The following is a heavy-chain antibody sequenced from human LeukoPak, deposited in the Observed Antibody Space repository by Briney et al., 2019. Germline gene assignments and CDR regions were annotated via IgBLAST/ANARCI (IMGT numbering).Heavy chain of an antibody. V-gene: IGHV3-21*01. CDR3: AASYGDYLFDY. J-gene: IGHJ4*02. D-gene: IGHD4-17*01. CDR1: GFTFSSYN. CDR2: ISSSSSYI. Sequence: GGSLRLSCAASGFTFSSYNMNWARQAPGKGLEWVSSISSSSSYIYYADSVKGRFTISRDNAKNSLYLQMNSLRAEDTAVYYCAASYGDYLFDYWGQGTLVTVSS.